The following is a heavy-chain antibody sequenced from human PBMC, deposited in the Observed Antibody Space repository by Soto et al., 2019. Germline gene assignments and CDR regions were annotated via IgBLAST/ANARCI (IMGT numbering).Heavy chain of an antibody. CDR1: QFTFRNYW. CDR3: ARATPVVGYDY. CDR2: ISPDGSDI. D-gene: IGHD2-8*02. V-gene: IGHV3-74*01. J-gene: IGHJ4*02. Sequence: GGSLRLSCVASQFTFRNYWIHWVRQAPGKGLVWVSRISPDGSDIGNADSVKGRFTISRDNAKNTAYLQMNSLRAEDTAVYHCARATPVVGYDYWGLGTLVTVSS.